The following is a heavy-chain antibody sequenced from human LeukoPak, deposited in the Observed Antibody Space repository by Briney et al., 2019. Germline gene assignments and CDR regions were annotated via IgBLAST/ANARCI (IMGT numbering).Heavy chain of an antibody. Sequence: SETLSLTCAVYGGSFSGYYWSWIRQPPGKGLEWIGEINHSGSTNYNPSLKSRVTISVDTSKNQFSLKLSSVTAADTAVYYCAREGYFDWFYFVYWGQGTLVTVSS. D-gene: IGHD3-9*01. J-gene: IGHJ4*02. CDR2: INHSGST. CDR3: AREGYFDWFYFVY. V-gene: IGHV4-34*01. CDR1: GGSFSGYY.